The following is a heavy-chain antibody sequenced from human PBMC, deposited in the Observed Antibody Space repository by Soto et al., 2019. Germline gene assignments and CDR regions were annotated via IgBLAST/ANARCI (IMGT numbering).Heavy chain of an antibody. CDR3: AADTFVTSSWHYYYYYGMDV. Sequence: ASVKVSCKASGFTFTSSAVQWVRQARGQRLEWIGWIVVGSGNTNYAQKFQERVTITRDMSTSTAYMELSSLRSEDTAVYYCAADTFVTSSWHYYYYYGMDVWGQGTTVTVSS. V-gene: IGHV1-58*01. CDR2: IVVGSGNT. J-gene: IGHJ6*02. CDR1: GFTFTSSA. D-gene: IGHD6-13*01.